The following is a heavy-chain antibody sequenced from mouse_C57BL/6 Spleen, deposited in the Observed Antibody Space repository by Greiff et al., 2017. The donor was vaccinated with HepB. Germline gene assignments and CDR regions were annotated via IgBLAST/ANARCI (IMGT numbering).Heavy chain of an antibody. CDR1: GYTFTNYW. CDR3: AVYYDYDGYAMDY. D-gene: IGHD2-4*01. CDR2: IYPGGGYT. V-gene: IGHV1-63*01. J-gene: IGHJ4*01. Sequence: VHLVESGAELVRPGTSVKMSCKASGYTFTNYWIGWAKQRPGHGLEWIGDIYPGGGYTNYNEKFKGKATLTADKSSSTAYMQFSSLTSEDSAIYYCAVYYDYDGYAMDYWGQGTSVTVSS.